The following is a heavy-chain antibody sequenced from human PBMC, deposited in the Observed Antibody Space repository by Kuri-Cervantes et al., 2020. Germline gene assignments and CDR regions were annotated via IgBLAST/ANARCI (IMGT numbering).Heavy chain of an antibody. CDR1: GYTFTSYD. CDR2: MNPKSGNT. D-gene: IGHD3-22*01. Sequence: ASVKVSCKASGYTFTSYDINWVRQATGQGLEWMGWMNPKSGNTGYAQKFQGRVTMTRDTSISTAYMELSRLRSDDTAVYYCARDTGDYYDSTLPYYYMDVWGKGTTVTVSS. CDR3: ARDTGDYYDSTLPYYYMDV. V-gene: IGHV1-8*02. J-gene: IGHJ6*03.